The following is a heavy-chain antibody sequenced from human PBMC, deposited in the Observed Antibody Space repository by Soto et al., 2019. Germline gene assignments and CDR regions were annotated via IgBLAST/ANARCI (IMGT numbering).Heavy chain of an antibody. J-gene: IGHJ6*02. D-gene: IGHD3-10*01. CDR2: ISDSGST. Sequence: SETLSLTCTVSGGSIDYYYWSWIRQPPGKGLEWLGYISDSGSTRYNPSLRSRVTISVDTSKNQFSLKLNSVTAADTAVYYCARDSTAWFPYYGIDVWGQGTTVTVSS. CDR3: ARDSTAWFPYYGIDV. CDR1: GGSIDYYY. V-gene: IGHV4-59*01.